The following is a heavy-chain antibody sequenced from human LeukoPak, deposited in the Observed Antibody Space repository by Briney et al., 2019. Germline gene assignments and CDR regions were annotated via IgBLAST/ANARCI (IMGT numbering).Heavy chain of an antibody. J-gene: IGHJ3*02. V-gene: IGHV5-51*01. Sequence: GESLKISCKGSGYSFTSYWIGWVRQMPGKGLEWMGIIYPGDSDTRYSPSFQGQVTISADKSISTAYLQWSSLKASDTAMYYCARPIDLWFGDNWNAFDIWGQGTMVTVSS. CDR2: IYPGDSDT. D-gene: IGHD3-10*01. CDR1: GYSFTSYW. CDR3: ARPIDLWFGDNWNAFDI.